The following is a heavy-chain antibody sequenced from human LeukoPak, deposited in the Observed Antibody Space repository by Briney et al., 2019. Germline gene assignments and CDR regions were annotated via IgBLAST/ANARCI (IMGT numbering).Heavy chain of an antibody. Sequence: SETLSLTCAVSVYSISSGHYWGWIRPPPGKGLEWIGNIHHSGRTYHNSSLKSRVTISVDTSKNPFSLRMSSVTAADTAVYYCTRHTYFYDSPGAYYFDYWGQGTLVTVSS. V-gene: IGHV4-38-2*01. CDR3: TRHTYFYDSPGAYYFDY. J-gene: IGHJ4*02. D-gene: IGHD3-22*01. CDR1: VYSISSGHY. CDR2: IHHSGRT.